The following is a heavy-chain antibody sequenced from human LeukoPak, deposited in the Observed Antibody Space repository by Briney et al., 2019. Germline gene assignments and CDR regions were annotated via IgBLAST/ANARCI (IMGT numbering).Heavy chain of an antibody. D-gene: IGHD5-24*01. V-gene: IGHV4-34*01. Sequence: SETLSLTCSFNGRAFTYYYWTWIRQPPGKGLEWIGEIHHSGSFKYSPSLKTRVTLSLDTSNNQFFLKLKSVTAADTAVYYCARGDGVLATIGTGSSFFDLWGRGTLVTVSS. J-gene: IGHJ2*01. CDR1: GRAFTYYY. CDR3: ARGDGVLATIGTGSSFFDL. CDR2: IHHSGSF.